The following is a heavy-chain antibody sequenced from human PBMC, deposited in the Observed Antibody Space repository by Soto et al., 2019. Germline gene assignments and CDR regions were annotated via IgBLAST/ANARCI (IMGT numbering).Heavy chain of an antibody. D-gene: IGHD3-22*01. CDR1: GFTFSSYW. V-gene: IGHV3-7*01. CDR3: ARSHDSSGCYSFFAS. CDR2: IKQDGSEK. J-gene: IGHJ4*02. Sequence: GGSLRLSCAASGFTFSSYWMSWVRQAPGKGLEWVANIKQDGSEKYYVDSVKGRFTISRDNAKNSLYLQMNSLRAEDTAVYYCARSHDSSGCYSFFASWGQGTLVTVSS.